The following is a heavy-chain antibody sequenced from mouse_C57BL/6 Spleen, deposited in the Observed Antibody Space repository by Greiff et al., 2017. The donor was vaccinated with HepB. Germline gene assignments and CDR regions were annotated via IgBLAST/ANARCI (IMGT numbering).Heavy chain of an antibody. CDR2: IYPGDGDT. V-gene: IGHV1-82*01. CDR1: GYAFSSSW. Sequence: QVQLQQSGPELVKPGASVKISCKASGYAFSSSWMNWVKQRPGKGLEWIGRIYPGDGDTNYNGKFKGKATLTADKSSSTAYMQLSSLTSEDSAVYFCARSSQLGRGDYWGQGTTLTVSS. CDR3: ARSSQLGRGDY. J-gene: IGHJ2*01. D-gene: IGHD4-1*02.